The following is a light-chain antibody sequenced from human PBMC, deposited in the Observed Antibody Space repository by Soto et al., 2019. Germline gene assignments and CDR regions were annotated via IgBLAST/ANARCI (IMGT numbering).Light chain of an antibody. CDR3: SSYTGSSTLYV. J-gene: IGLJ1*01. CDR2: DVS. Sequence: ALTQPASVSGSPGQSITISCTGTSSDVGGYNYVSWYQQHPGKAPKLMIYDVSYRPSGVSNRFSGSKSGNTASLTISGLQAEDEGDYYCSSYTGSSTLYVFGSGTKVTVL. CDR1: SSDVGGYNY. V-gene: IGLV2-14*01.